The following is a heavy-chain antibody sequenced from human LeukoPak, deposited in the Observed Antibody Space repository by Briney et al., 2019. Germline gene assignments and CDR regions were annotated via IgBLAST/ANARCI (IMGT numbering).Heavy chain of an antibody. CDR1: GFTFSDYY. CDR3: ARANVDTAMVINYYYYMDA. J-gene: IGHJ6*03. D-gene: IGHD5-18*01. V-gene: IGHV3-11*01. Sequence: PGGSLRLSCAASGFTFSDYYMSWIRQAPGKGLEWVSYISSSGSTIYYADSVKGQFTISRDNAKNSLYLQMNSLRAEDTAVYYCARANVDTAMVINYYYYMDAWGKGTTVTISS. CDR2: ISSSGSTI.